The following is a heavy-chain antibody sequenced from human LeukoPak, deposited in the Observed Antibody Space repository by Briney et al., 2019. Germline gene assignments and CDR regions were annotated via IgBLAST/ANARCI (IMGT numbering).Heavy chain of an antibody. Sequence: PGGSLRLSCAASGFTFSSYSMNWVRQAPGKGLEWVSSISSSSSYIYYADSVKGRFTISRDNAKNSLYLQMNSLRAEDTAVYYCAKDLEGYYDILTGYYKGFDYWGQGTLVTVSS. V-gene: IGHV3-21*01. CDR2: ISSSSSYI. J-gene: IGHJ4*02. CDR3: AKDLEGYYDILTGYYKGFDY. CDR1: GFTFSSYS. D-gene: IGHD3-9*01.